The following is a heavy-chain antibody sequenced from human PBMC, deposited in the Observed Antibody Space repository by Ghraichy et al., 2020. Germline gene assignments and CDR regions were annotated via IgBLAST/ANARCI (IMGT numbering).Heavy chain of an antibody. CDR1: GGSISSGDYS. CDR2: IFRSGTT. Sequence: SETLSLTCAVSGGSISSGDYSWSWIRQPPGKGLEWIGYIFRSGTTYYTPSLKSRVTMSVDRSRNQFSLKVNSVTAADTAVYFCARGRTVTTSPGQVFDSWGQGTLVIVSS. J-gene: IGHJ4*02. CDR3: ARGRTVTTSPGQVFDS. V-gene: IGHV4-30-2*01. D-gene: IGHD4-17*01.